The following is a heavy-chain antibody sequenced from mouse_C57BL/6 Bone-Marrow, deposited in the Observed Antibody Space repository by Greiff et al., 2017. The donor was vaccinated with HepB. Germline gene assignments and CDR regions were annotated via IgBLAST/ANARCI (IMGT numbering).Heavy chain of an antibody. CDR1: GFTFSDYY. CDR3: ARGPFITTVVAYYYAMDY. J-gene: IGHJ4*01. V-gene: IGHV5-16*01. CDR2: INYDGSST. Sequence: EVKLMESEGGLVQPGRSMKLSCTASGFTFSDYYMAWVRQVPEKGLEWVANINYDGSSTYYLDSLKSRFIISRDNAKNILYLQLSSLKSEDTATYYCARGPFITTVVAYYYAMDYWGQGTSVTVSS. D-gene: IGHD1-1*01.